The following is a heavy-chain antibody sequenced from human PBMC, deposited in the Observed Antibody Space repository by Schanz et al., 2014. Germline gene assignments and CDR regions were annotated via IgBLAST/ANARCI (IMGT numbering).Heavy chain of an antibody. D-gene: IGHD5-18*01. CDR1: RFTFSSYT. CDR3: ARGGADSAMANEY. J-gene: IGHJ4*02. CDR2: ISYDGRHK. Sequence: QVQLVESGGGVVQPGRSLRLSCAASRFTFSSYTMHWVRQAPGKGLEWVAIISYDGRHKNYADSVKGRFTISRDNSKNTLHLQMNSLRVEDTAVYYCARGGADSAMANEYWGRGTLVTVSS. V-gene: IGHV3-30*04.